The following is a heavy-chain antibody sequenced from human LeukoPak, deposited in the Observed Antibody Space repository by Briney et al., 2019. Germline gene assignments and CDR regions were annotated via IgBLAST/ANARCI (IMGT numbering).Heavy chain of an antibody. CDR2: IYYSGST. J-gene: IGHJ4*02. CDR3: ARRHGDIFDY. CDR1: GCSISSYY. Sequence: SETLSLTCTVSGCSISSYYWSWIRQPPGKGLEWIGYIYYSGSTKYNPALKSRVTISVDTSKNQFSLKLSSVTAADTAVYYCARRHGDIFDYWGQGTLVTVSS. D-gene: IGHD4-17*01. V-gene: IGHV4-59*08.